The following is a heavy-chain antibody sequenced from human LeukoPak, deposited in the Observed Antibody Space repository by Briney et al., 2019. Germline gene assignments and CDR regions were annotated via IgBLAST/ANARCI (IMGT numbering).Heavy chain of an antibody. CDR3: ARHAQSPYSGRFDY. CDR1: SGSIGGHY. CDR2: IYYTGVT. D-gene: IGHD1-26*01. Sequence: SETLSLACTVSSGSIGGHYWTWVRQPPGKGLEWIAYIYYTGVTKYNPSLESRVTISVDTSKNQFSLKLTSVTAADTAVYYCARHAQSPYSGRFDYWGQGTLVTVSS. J-gene: IGHJ4*02. V-gene: IGHV4-59*08.